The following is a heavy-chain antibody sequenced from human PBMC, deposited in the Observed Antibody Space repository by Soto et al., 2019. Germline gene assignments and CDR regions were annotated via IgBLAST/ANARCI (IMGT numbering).Heavy chain of an antibody. Sequence: PSETLSLTCAVYGGSFSGYYWSWIRQPPGKGLEWIGEINHSGSTNYNPSLKSRVTISVDTSKNQFSLKLSSVTAADTAVYYCARDGRTVELHYGMDVWGQGTTVTVSS. CDR2: INHSGST. D-gene: IGHD1-7*01. CDR3: ARDGRTVELHYGMDV. CDR1: GGSFSGYY. J-gene: IGHJ6*02. V-gene: IGHV4-34*01.